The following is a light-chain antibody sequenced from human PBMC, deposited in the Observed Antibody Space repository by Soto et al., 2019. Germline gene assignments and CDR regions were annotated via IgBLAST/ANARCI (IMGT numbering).Light chain of an antibody. CDR3: QQYNSYSWT. CDR1: QSISSW. J-gene: IGKJ1*01. Sequence: DIQMTQSPSTLSASVGDRVTITCRASQSISSWLAWYQQKPGKAPKLLIYKASSLKSGVPSRFSGSGSGTEFTLTISSLQPDDFATYSCQQYNSYSWTFGQGTKVEIK. CDR2: KAS. V-gene: IGKV1-5*03.